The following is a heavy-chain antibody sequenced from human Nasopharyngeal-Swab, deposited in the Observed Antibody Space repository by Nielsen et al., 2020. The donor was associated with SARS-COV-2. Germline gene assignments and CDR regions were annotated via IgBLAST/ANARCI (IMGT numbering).Heavy chain of an antibody. CDR3: AGGQDDAFDI. CDR2: ISWNSGSI. J-gene: IGHJ3*02. Sequence: SLKISCAASGFTFDDYAMHWVRQAPGKGLEWVSGISWNSGSIGYADSVKGRFTISRDNAKNSLYLQMNSLRAEDTALYYCAGGQDDAFDIWGQGTMVTVSS. V-gene: IGHV3-9*01. D-gene: IGHD1-26*01. CDR1: GFTFDDYA.